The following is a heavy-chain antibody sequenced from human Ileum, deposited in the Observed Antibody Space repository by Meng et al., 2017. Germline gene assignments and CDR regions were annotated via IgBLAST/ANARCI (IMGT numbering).Heavy chain of an antibody. V-gene: IGHV3-21*01. CDR2: ISSSSSYI. J-gene: IGHJ4*02. CDR3: ARGGYSYGLLFDY. D-gene: IGHD5-18*01. CDR1: VLNCSSDS. Sequence: PGMSRRLSGAAFVLNCSSDSMNWVRQAPGKGLEWVSSISSSSSYIYYADSVKGRFTISRDNAKNSLYLQMNSLRAEDTAVYYCARGGYSYGLLFDYWGQGTLVTVSS.